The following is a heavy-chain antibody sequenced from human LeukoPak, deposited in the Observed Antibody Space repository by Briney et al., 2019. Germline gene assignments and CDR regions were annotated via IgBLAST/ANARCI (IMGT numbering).Heavy chain of an antibody. V-gene: IGHV1-69*04. Sequence: GASVKVSCKASGYTFTSYGISWVRQAPGQGLEWMGRIIPILGIANYAQKFQGRVTITADKSTSTAYMELSSLRSEDTAVYYCARDRGIVVVTAMAYWGQGTLVTVSS. D-gene: IGHD2-21*02. CDR2: IIPILGIA. CDR3: ARDRGIVVVTAMAY. CDR1: GYTFTSYG. J-gene: IGHJ4*02.